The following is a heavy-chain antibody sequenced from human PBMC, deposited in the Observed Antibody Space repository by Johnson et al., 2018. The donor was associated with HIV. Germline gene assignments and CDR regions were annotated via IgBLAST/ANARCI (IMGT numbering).Heavy chain of an antibody. CDR1: GFTFSSYD. V-gene: IGHV3-13*01. J-gene: IGHJ3*02. Sequence: VQLVESGGGLVKPGGSLRLSCAASGFTFSSYDMHWVRQGTGKGLEWVSAIGTAGDTYYPGSVKGRFTISRENAKNSLYLQMGSLRAEDMAVYFCASISLGAVDIWGQGTLVTVSS. CDR3: ASISLGAVDI. CDR2: IGTAGDT.